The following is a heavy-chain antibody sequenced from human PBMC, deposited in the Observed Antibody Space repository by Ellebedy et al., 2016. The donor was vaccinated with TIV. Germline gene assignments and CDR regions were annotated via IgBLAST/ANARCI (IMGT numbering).Heavy chain of an antibody. CDR3: AKGQWLVDY. Sequence: SQTPSLTCAISGDSVPSHSAAWNWIRQSPSRGLEWLGRTYYRYKWYNDYAVTVKSRITINPDTTKNQFSLQRNSVTPEDTAVYYCAKGQWLVDYWGQGTLVTVSS. V-gene: IGHV6-1*01. CDR1: GDSVPSHSAA. J-gene: IGHJ4*02. D-gene: IGHD6-19*01. CDR2: TYYRYKWYN.